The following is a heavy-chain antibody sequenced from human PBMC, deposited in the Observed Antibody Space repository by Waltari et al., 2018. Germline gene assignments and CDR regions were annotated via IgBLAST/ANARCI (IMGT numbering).Heavy chain of an antibody. CDR1: GGSFSGYY. J-gene: IGHJ4*02. CDR3: ARRSSLHLGYQLLPGRREIYYFDY. V-gene: IGHV4-34*01. Sequence: QVQLQQWGAGLLKPSETLSLTCAVYGGSFSGYYWSWIRQPPGKGLEWIGEINHSGSTNYNPTPKRRVTISVDTSKNQFSLKLSSVTAADTTVYYCARRSSLHLGYQLLPGRREIYYFDYWGQGTLVTVSS. D-gene: IGHD2-2*01. CDR2: INHSGST.